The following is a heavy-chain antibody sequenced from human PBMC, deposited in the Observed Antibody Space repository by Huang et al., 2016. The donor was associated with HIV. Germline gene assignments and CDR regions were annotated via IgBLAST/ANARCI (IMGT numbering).Heavy chain of an antibody. CDR2: VNPKSGAT. J-gene: IGHJ5*02. CDR3: ARAVVRGLIIRFDP. Sequence: QVQLVQSGAEVKKPGASVKVSCRTSGYIFTDYYIHWVRQAPGQGLGGMGGVNPKSGATNQAQRVQGRLHMTTDTSTSAVYMELANLRSDDTAVYYCARAVVRGLIIRFDPWGQGTLVTVSS. D-gene: IGHD3-10*01. CDR1: GYIFTDYY. V-gene: IGHV1-2*02.